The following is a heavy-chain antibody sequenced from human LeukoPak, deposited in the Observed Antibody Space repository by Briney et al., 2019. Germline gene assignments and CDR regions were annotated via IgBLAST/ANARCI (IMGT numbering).Heavy chain of an antibody. CDR2: ISGSGGST. Sequence: PGGSLRLSCAASGFTFSSYAMSWVRQAPGKGLEWVSAISGSGGSTYYADSVKGRFTISRDNSKNTLYLQMNSLRAEDTAVYYCATGPTIFGVVIIRSPYYFDYWGQGTLVTVSS. J-gene: IGHJ4*02. V-gene: IGHV3-23*01. CDR3: ATGPTIFGVVIIRSPYYFDY. D-gene: IGHD3-3*01. CDR1: GFTFSSYA.